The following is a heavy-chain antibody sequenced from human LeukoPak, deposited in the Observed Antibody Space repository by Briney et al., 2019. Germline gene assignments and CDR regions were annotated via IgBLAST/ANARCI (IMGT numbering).Heavy chain of an antibody. CDR1: GYSISSGYY. CDR2: IYTSGST. Sequence: PSETLSLTCTVSGYSISSGYYWGWIRQPPGKGLEWIGRIYTSGSTNYNPSLKSRVTISVDTSKNQFSLKLGSVTAADTAVYYCARGGAYSSSWYLSQDYWGQGTLVTVSS. CDR3: ARGGAYSSSWYLSQDY. V-gene: IGHV4-38-2*02. D-gene: IGHD6-13*01. J-gene: IGHJ4*02.